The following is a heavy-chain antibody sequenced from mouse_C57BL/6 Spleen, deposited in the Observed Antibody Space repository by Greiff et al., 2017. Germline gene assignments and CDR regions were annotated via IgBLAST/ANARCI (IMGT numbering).Heavy chain of an antibody. CDR3: ARVLSCAGSSDYDAMDY. D-gene: IGHD1-1*01. Sequence: VQLQQPGAELVKPGASVKMSCKASGYTFTSYWITWVKQRPGQGLEWIGDIYPGSGSTNYNEKFKGKATLTVDTSSSTAYMQLSSLTSEDSAVYDCARVLSCAGSSDYDAMDYWGQGTSVTVSS. CDR1: GYTFTSYW. V-gene: IGHV1-55*01. J-gene: IGHJ4*01. CDR2: IYPGSGST.